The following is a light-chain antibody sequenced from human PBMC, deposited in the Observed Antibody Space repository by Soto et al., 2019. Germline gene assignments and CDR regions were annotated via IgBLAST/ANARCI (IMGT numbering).Light chain of an antibody. CDR2: GAS. CDR3: QQYNNWPPLT. J-gene: IGKJ4*01. CDR1: QSVSSN. Sequence: EIVMTQSPATLSVSPGERATLSCRASQSVSSNLAWYQQKPGQAPRLLIYGASTRATGIPARFSGSGSDTEFTLTIISLQYEDVAVYYCQQYNNWPPLTFGGGTKVEIK. V-gene: IGKV3-15*01.